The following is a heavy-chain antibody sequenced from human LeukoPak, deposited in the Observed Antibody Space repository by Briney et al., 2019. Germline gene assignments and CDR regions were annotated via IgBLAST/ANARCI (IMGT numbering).Heavy chain of an antibody. D-gene: IGHD3-10*01. CDR2: INPNSGGT. J-gene: IGHJ5*02. CDR1: GYTFTGYY. CDR3: ARGTMVRGVNPTNWFDP. Sequence: ASVKVSCKASGYTFTGYYMHWVRQAPGQGLEWMGWINPNSGGTNYAQKFQGRVTMTRDTSISTAYMELSRLRSDDTAVYYCARGTMVRGVNPTNWFDPWGQGTLVTVS. V-gene: IGHV1-2*02.